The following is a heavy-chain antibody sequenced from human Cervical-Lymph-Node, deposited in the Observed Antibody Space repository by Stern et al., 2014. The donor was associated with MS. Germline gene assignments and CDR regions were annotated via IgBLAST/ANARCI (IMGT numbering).Heavy chain of an antibody. CDR1: GYTFTYYQ. D-gene: IGHD3-3*01. Sequence: QVQLVQSGAEVKKPGAAVKVSCKAFGYTFTYYQMHWVRQAPGQGLEWMGIIDPSGGSATYAQNFQGRVTMTRDTSTSTVYLDLSSLRSEDTAVYYCARERAIRFLEWLSTDYYAMDVWGQGTTVTVSS. CDR2: IDPSGGSA. J-gene: IGHJ6*02. CDR3: ARERAIRFLEWLSTDYYAMDV. V-gene: IGHV1-46*03.